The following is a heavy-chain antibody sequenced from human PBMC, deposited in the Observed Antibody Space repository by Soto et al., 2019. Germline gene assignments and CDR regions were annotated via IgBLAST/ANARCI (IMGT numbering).Heavy chain of an antibody. V-gene: IGHV3-48*01. J-gene: IGHJ4*02. CDR1: GFTFSSYS. CDR2: ISSSSSTI. D-gene: IGHD5-18*01. CDR3: AREEYSYGHDH. Sequence: GGSLRLSCAASGFTFSSYSMNWVRQAPGKGLEWVSYISSSSSTIYYAGSVKGRFTISRDNAKNSLYLQMNSLRAEDTAVYYCAREEYSYGHDHWGQGTLVTVSS.